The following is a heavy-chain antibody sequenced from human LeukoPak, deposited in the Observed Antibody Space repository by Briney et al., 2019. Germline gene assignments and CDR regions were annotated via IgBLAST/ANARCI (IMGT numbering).Heavy chain of an antibody. CDR2: INHSGST. CDR1: GGSFSGYY. Sequence: SETLSLTCAVYGGSFSGYYWSWIRQPPGKGLEWIGEINHSGSTNYNPSLKSLVTISVDTSKNQFSLKLSSVTAADTAVYYCARGSITMVRGVIRYYYYMDVWGKGTTVTVSS. V-gene: IGHV4-34*01. CDR3: ARGSITMVRGVIRYYYYMDV. D-gene: IGHD3-10*01. J-gene: IGHJ6*03.